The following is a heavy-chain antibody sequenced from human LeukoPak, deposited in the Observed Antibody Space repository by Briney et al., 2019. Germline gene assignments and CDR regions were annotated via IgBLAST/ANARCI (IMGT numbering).Heavy chain of an antibody. D-gene: IGHD2/OR15-2a*01. J-gene: IGHJ4*02. CDR3: AREGDLSSFDY. V-gene: IGHV4-4*08. CDR2: IYTSGST. Sequence: SVTLSLTCTVSGGSISSYYWSWIRQPPGKGLEWIGRIYTSGSTNYNPSLKSRVTISVDTSKNQFSLKLSSVTAADTAVYYCAREGDLSSFDYWGQGTLVTVSS. CDR1: GGSISSYY.